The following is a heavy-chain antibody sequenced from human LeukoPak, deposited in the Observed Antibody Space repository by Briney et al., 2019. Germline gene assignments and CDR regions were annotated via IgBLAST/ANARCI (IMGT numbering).Heavy chain of an antibody. V-gene: IGHV1-46*01. CDR3: ARERGYCSGGSCYSVNAFDI. Sequence: GASVKVSCKASGYTFTSCYMHWVRQAPGQGLEWMGIINPSGGSTSYAQKFQGRVTMTRDTSTNTVYMELSSLRSEDTAVYYCARERGYCSGGSCYSVNAFDIWGQGTMVTVSS. CDR1: GYTFTSCY. D-gene: IGHD2-15*01. J-gene: IGHJ3*02. CDR2: INPSGGST.